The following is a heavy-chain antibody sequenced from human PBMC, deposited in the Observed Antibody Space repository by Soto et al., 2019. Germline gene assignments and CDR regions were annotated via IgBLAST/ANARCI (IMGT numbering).Heavy chain of an antibody. CDR2: VYYRGRS. D-gene: IGHD4-4*01. CDR3: VSQRTTVLPQACCDC. Sequence: ASETRSLTCTASGGSVTNSSYYWGWIRHSPGKGLEWIGSVYYRGRSYSKSSVKSRVTISVDTSKNQFSLNLNSVTASDTAVYLCVSQRTTVLPQACCDCWGTGELVTSSS. J-gene: IGHJ4*02. CDR1: GGSVTNSSYY. V-gene: IGHV4-39*01.